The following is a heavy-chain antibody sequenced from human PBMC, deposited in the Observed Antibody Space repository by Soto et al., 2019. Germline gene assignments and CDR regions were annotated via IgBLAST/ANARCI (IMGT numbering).Heavy chain of an antibody. J-gene: IGHJ4*02. Sequence: EVQLVESGGGLVQPGGSLGLSCATSGFSFKTYNMNWVRQAPGRGLEWVSYISSRSTTVYYADSVKGRFSISRDNAKNSLYLQMNGLQDEDTAVYFCARAIAVGSTSLDYWGQGTLVTVSS. CDR3: ARAIAVGSTSLDY. D-gene: IGHD6-19*01. CDR2: ISSRSTTV. CDR1: GFSFKTYN. V-gene: IGHV3-48*02.